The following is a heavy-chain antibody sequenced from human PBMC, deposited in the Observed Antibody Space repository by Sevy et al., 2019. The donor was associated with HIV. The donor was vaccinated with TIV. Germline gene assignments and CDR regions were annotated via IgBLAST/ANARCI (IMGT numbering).Heavy chain of an antibody. J-gene: IGHJ4*02. CDR2: IKSKTDGGTT. D-gene: IGHD5-12*01. Sequence: GGSLRLSCAGAGFTFSNAWMNWVRQAPGKGREWVGRIKSKTDGGTTDYVAPVKGRSTISRDDSKNTLYMQMNSLKTEDTAVYYCTTEYGYNYFDFWGQGTLVTVSS. CDR3: TTEYGYNYFDF. CDR1: GFTFSNAW. V-gene: IGHV3-15*07.